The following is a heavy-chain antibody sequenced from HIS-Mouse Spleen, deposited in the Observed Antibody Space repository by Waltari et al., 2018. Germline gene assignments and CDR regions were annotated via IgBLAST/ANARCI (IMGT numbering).Heavy chain of an antibody. CDR2: IYYSGST. CDR1: GDCMSIVTDN. Sequence: LLLQDARPGITKPSEALSISFPVCGDCMSIVTDNWVGIRQPPGKGLEWIGSIYYSGSTYSTPSLKRRVTISVDTSKNQFSLKLSSVTAADTAVYYCAREIPYSSSWYDWYFDLWGRGTLVTVSS. V-gene: IGHV4-39*07. J-gene: IGHJ2*01. D-gene: IGHD6-13*01. CDR3: AREIPYSSSWYDWYFDL.